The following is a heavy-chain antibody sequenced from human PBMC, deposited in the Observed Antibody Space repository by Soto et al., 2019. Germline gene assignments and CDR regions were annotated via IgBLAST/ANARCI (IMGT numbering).Heavy chain of an antibody. V-gene: IGHV5-51*01. CDR1: GYRFYSSW. CDR3: TTGANYPFDS. Sequence: GESLKISCQGPGYRFYSSWIGWVRQQPGKGLVLRGNVSPSASAVRYRPAFEGHITISADNSLNTAYLPLLTPMSSYTATYFCTTGANYPFDSWGQGTRVTVSS. D-gene: IGHD3-10*01. CDR2: VSPSASAV. J-gene: IGHJ4*02.